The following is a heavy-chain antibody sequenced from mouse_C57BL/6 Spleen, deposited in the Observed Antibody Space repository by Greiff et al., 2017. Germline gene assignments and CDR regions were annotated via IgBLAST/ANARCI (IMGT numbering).Heavy chain of an antibody. CDR1: GYTFTSYW. V-gene: IGHV1-72*01. D-gene: IGHD1-1*01. CDR2: IDPNSGGT. J-gene: IGHJ1*03. Sequence: QVQLQQPGAELVKPGASVKLSCKASGYTFTSYWMHWVKQRPGRGLEWIGWIDPNSGGTKYNAKFKGRATLTVDKPTSTAYLQLTSLTSEDPAVYYCARCCGRGWYFDVWGTGTTVTVSS. CDR3: ARCCGRGWYFDV.